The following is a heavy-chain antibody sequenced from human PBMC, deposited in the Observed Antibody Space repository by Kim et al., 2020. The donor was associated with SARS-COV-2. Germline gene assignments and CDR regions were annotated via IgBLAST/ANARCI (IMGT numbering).Heavy chain of an antibody. CDR2: ISYDGTYE. CDR1: GFTFSLYV. J-gene: IGHJ4*02. CDR3: AKDRARDSSGYYLVEN. V-gene: IGHV3-30*18. D-gene: IGHD3-22*01. Sequence: GGSLRLSCTASGFTFSLYVMHWVRQAPGRGLEWVSVISYDGTYEYYAGSVKGRFTISRDNSKNTLYLQMSSLRAEDTALYYCAKDRARDSSGYYLVENWGQGTLVTVSS.